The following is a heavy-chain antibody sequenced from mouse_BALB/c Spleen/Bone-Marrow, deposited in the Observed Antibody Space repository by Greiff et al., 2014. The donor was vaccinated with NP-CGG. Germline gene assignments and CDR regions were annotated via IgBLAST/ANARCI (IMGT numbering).Heavy chain of an antibody. CDR3: ARAITDAMDY. CDR2: INSGSGGT. J-gene: IGHJ4*01. D-gene: IGHD2-4*01. V-gene: IGHV1-54*01. CDR1: GYAFTNYL. Sequence: QVQLQQPGAELVRPGTSVKVSCKGSGYAFTNYLIEWVKQGPGQGLEWIGVINSGSGGTKYNEKFKGKATLTADKSSSTAYMQLSSLTSDDSAVYFCARAITDAMDYWGQGTSVTVSS.